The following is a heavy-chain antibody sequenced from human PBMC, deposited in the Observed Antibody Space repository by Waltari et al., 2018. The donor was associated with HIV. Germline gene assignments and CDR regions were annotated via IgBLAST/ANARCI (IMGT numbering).Heavy chain of an antibody. D-gene: IGHD1-1*01. Sequence: EVQLVESGGGLVQPGGSLRLSCAASGFTFRNHWMTWVRQDPGKGGEGMANINPDGSETDHVDSAKGRFTIARDNAKNSLYLQMNSLRVEDTAVYYCARAGGAWNRFDYWGQGTLVTVSS. J-gene: IGHJ4*02. CDR3: ARAGGAWNRFDY. CDR2: INPDGSET. V-gene: IGHV3-7*01. CDR1: GFTFRNHW.